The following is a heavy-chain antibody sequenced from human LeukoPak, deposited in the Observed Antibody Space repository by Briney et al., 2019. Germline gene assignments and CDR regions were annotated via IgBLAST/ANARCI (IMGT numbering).Heavy chain of an antibody. D-gene: IGHD3-16*01. V-gene: IGHV3-20*04. CDR1: GFTFDDYG. J-gene: IGHJ4*02. Sequence: PGGSLRLSCAASGFTFDDYGMSWVRQAPGQGLEWGSGINWNVAGTGYADSVKGRFTISRDNAKNSLYLQMNSLRPEDTALYYCARALRRYKYDYSSPDYWGQGTLVTVSS. CDR2: INWNVAGT. CDR3: ARALRRYKYDYSSPDY.